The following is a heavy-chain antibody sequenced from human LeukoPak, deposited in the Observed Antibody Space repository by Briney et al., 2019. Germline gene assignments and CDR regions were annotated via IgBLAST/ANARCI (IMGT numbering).Heavy chain of an antibody. J-gene: IGHJ4*02. V-gene: IGHV5-51*01. D-gene: IGHD6-13*01. CDR2: IYPGDSDT. Sequence: GESLQISCKGSGYSFTSYWIGWVRQMPGKGLEWMGIIYPGDSDTRYSPSFQGQVTISADKSISTAYLQWSSLKASDTAMYYCARLGSIAAAGTTTDYWGQGTLVTVSS. CDR3: ARLGSIAAAGTTTDY. CDR1: GYSFTSYW.